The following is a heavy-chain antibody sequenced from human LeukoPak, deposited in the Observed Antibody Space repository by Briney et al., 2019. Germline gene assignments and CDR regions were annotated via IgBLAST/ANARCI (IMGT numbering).Heavy chain of an antibody. CDR1: GYTFTGNY. J-gene: IGHJ4*02. D-gene: IGHD3-22*01. V-gene: IGHV1-2*06. CDR3: ARDGLGGITMIVS. CDR2: INPNSGGT. Sequence: ASVKVSCKASGYTFTGNYMHWVRQAPGQGLEWMGRINPNSGGTNYAQKFQGRVTMTRDTSISTAYMELSRLRSDDTAVYYCARDGLGGITMIVSWGQGTLVTVSS.